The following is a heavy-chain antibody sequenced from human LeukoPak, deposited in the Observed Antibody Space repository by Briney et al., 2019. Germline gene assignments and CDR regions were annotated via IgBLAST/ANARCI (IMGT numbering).Heavy chain of an antibody. CDR3: ARDSSGYYYV. J-gene: IGHJ4*02. D-gene: IGHD3-22*01. CDR1: GFTFSGTW. CDR2: ISYDGSNK. V-gene: IGHV3-30*03. Sequence: GGSLRLSCAASGFTFSGTWMHWVRQAPGKGLEWVAVISYDGSNKYYADSVKGRFTISRDNSKNTLYLQMNSLRAEDTAVYYCARDSSGYYYVWGQGTLVTVSS.